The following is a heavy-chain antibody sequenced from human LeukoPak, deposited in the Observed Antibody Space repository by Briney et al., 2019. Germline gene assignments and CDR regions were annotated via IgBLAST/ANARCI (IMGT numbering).Heavy chain of an antibody. J-gene: IGHJ3*02. Sequence: GGSLRLSCAASGFTFSNAWMSWVRQAPGKGLEWVGRIKSKTDGGTTGYAAPVKGRFTISRDDSKNTLYLQMNSLKTEDTAVYYCTTDVDTAMVSYAFDIWGQGTMVTVS. D-gene: IGHD5-18*01. CDR1: GFTFSNAW. CDR2: IKSKTDGGTT. CDR3: TTDVDTAMVSYAFDI. V-gene: IGHV3-15*01.